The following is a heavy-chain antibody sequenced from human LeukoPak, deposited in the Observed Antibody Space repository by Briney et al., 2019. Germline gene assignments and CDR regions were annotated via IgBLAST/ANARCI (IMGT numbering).Heavy chain of an antibody. CDR1: GYSISSGYY. CDR2: IYHSGST. J-gene: IGHJ6*02. V-gene: IGHV4-38-2*02. Sequence: SETLSLTCTVSGYSISSGYYWGWIRQPPGKGLEWIGSIYHSGSTYYNPSLKSRVTISVDTSKNQFSLKLSSVTAADTAVYYCARHNYYNGVDVWGQGTTVTVSS. CDR3: ARHNYYNGVDV.